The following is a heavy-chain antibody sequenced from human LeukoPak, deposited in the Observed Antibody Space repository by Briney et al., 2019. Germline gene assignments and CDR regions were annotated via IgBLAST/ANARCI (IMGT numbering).Heavy chain of an antibody. CDR3: ASAHYDILTGYFSPFDY. Sequence: ASVKVSCKASGYTFTSYGISWLRQAAGQGLEWMGWISAYNGYTNYAQKLQGRVTMTTDTSTSTAYMELRSLRSDDTAVYYCASAHYDILTGYFSPFDYWGQGTLVTVSS. J-gene: IGHJ4*02. D-gene: IGHD3-9*01. CDR2: ISAYNGYT. CDR1: GYTFTSYG. V-gene: IGHV1-18*01.